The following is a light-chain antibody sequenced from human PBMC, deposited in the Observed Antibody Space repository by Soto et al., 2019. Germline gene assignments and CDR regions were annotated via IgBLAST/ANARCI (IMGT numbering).Light chain of an antibody. Sequence: QSALTQPAYVSGSPGQSITVSCTGTNSDLGGYNYVSWYQHHPGKAPKLMIYEVSNRPSGVSNRFSGSKSGNTASLAISGLQAEDEADYYCSSYTSSGTLVFGTGTKLTVL. CDR2: EVS. CDR3: SSYTSSGTLV. J-gene: IGLJ1*01. CDR1: NSDLGGYNY. V-gene: IGLV2-14*01.